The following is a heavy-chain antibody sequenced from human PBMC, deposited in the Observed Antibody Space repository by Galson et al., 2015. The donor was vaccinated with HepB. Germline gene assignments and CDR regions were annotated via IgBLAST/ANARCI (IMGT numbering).Heavy chain of an antibody. J-gene: IGHJ3*02. V-gene: IGHV1-18*01. CDR3: ARDGCSSTSCLGPDAFDI. D-gene: IGHD2-2*01. CDR1: GGTFSSYA. Sequence: SVKVSCKASGGTFSSYAMHWVRQAPGQGLEWMGWISAYNGNTNYAQKLQGRVTMTTDTSTSTAYMELRSLRSDDTAVYYCARDGCSSTSCLGPDAFDIWGQGTMVTVSS. CDR2: ISAYNGNT.